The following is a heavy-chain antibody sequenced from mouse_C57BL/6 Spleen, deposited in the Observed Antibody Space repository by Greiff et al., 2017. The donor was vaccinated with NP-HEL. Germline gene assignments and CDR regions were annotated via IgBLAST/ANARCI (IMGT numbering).Heavy chain of an antibody. CDR3: ARSRYYGLSRGFDY. CDR2: INPSTGGT. CDR1: GYSFTGYY. J-gene: IGHJ2*01. D-gene: IGHD1-2*01. V-gene: IGHV1-42*01. Sequence: EVQLQESGPELVKPGASVKISCKASGYSFTGYYMNWVKQSPEKSLEWIGEINPSTGGTTYNQKFKAKATLTVDKSSSTAYMQLKSLTSEDSAVYYCARSRYYGLSRGFDYWGQGTTLTVSS.